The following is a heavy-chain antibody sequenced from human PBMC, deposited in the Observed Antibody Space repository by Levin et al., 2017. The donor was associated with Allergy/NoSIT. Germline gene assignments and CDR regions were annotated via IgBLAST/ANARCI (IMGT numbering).Heavy chain of an antibody. CDR2: IYYSGST. Sequence: GSLRLSCTVSGGSVSSGSYYWSWIRQPPGKGLEWIGYIYYSGSTNYNPSLKSRVTISVDTSKNQFSLKLSSVTAADTAVYYCARGDPDPKYYDSSGYWAFFDYWGQGTLVTVSS. CDR3: ARGDPDPKYYDSSGYWAFFDY. V-gene: IGHV4-61*01. CDR1: GGSVSSGSYY. J-gene: IGHJ4*02. D-gene: IGHD3-22*01.